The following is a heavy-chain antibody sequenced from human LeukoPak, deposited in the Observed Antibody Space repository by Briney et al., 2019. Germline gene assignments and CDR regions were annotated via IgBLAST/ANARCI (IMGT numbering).Heavy chain of an antibody. CDR2: ISSSSSYI. CDR1: GFTFSSYS. D-gene: IGHD3-10*01. Sequence: PGGSLRLSCAASGFTFSSYSMNWVRQAPGKGLEWVSSISSSSSYINYADSVKGRFTISRDNAKNSLYLQMNSLRAEDTAVYYCAREYYYGSGTDRGDYWGQGTLVTVSS. CDR3: AREYYYGSGTDRGDY. V-gene: IGHV3-21*01. J-gene: IGHJ4*02.